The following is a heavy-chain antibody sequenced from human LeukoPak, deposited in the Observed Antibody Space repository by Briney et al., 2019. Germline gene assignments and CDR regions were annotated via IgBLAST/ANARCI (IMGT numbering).Heavy chain of an antibody. CDR2: INHRGST. CDR1: GGSFSAYY. Sequence: SETLSLTCAVYGGSFSAYYWSWIRQPPGKGLEWTGEINHRGSTNYNPSLKSRVTISVDTSKNQFSLKLSSVTAADTAVYYCAGRLRGFYFDYWGQGTLVTVSS. V-gene: IGHV4-34*01. CDR3: AGRLRGFYFDY. J-gene: IGHJ4*02. D-gene: IGHD3-16*01.